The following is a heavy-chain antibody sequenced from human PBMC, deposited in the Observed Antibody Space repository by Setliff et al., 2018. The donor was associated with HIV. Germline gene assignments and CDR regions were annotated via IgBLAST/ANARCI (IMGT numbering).Heavy chain of an antibody. J-gene: IGHJ4*02. CDR2: INPGGST. CDR1: GGSFTGYY. CDR3: ATARSYGGDPRGPFDY. D-gene: IGHD3-16*01. Sequence: SETLSLTCAVYGGSFTGYYWNWIRQAPGEGLEWIGEINPGGSTNYNPSLKSRVTISLNTSTNQFSLRVTSVTAADTAAYYCATARSYGGDPRGPFDYWGQGTLVTVSS. V-gene: IGHV4-34*01.